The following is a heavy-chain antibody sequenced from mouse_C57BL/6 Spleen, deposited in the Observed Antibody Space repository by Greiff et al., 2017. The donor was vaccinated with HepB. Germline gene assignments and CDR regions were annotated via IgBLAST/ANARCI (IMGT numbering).Heavy chain of an antibody. J-gene: IGHJ2*01. CDR1: GFNFKNSY. CDR2: IDPANGNT. Sequence: EVQLQQSVAELVRPGASVKLSCTASGFNFKNSYMHWVKQRPEQGLEWIGRIDPANGNTKYAPKFQGKATITADTSSNTTYLQLSSLTSEDTAIYYYARRYFGSNFDYWGQGTTLTVAS. D-gene: IGHD1-1*01. V-gene: IGHV14-3*01. CDR3: ARRYFGSNFDY.